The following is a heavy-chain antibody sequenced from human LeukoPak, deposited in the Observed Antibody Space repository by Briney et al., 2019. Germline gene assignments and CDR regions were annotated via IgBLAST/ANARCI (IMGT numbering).Heavy chain of an antibody. CDR2: IKQDGSEK. V-gene: IGHV3-7*01. D-gene: IGHD3-10*01. J-gene: IGHJ5*02. CDR3: AREFGEGWFDP. Sequence: GGSLRLSCVAPGFTFSSYWMSWVRQAPGKGLEWVANIKQDGSEKSYVDSVKGRFTISRDNAKNSLYLQMNSLRAEDTAVYYCAREFGEGWFDPWGQGTLVTVSS. CDR1: GFTFSSYW.